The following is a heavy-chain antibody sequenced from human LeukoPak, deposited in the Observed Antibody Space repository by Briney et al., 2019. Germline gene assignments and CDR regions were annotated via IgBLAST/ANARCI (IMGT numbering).Heavy chain of an antibody. Sequence: SETLSLTCTVSGGSISSSSYYWGWIRQPPGKGLEWIGGIYYSGSTYYNPSLKSRVTISVDTSKNQFSLKLSSVTAADTAVYYCARGEMATIAYWGQGTLVTVSS. CDR3: ARGEMATIAY. J-gene: IGHJ4*02. V-gene: IGHV4-39*07. CDR2: IYYSGST. D-gene: IGHD5-24*01. CDR1: GGSISSSSYY.